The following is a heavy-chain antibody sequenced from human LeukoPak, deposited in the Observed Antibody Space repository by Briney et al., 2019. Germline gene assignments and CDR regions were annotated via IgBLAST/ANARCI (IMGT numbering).Heavy chain of an antibody. Sequence: VGSLRLSCSVSGLTFSTYAMSWVRQSAGKGLEWLLAISGSGSSIYIADSVIRRFTMSRDNSKNTLYLQMNSLRAVDTAVYYCAKGVSRNDYWGQGTLVTVSS. CDR3: AKGVSRNDY. V-gene: IGHV3-23*01. CDR1: GLTFSTYA. J-gene: IGHJ4*02. CDR2: ISGSGSSI.